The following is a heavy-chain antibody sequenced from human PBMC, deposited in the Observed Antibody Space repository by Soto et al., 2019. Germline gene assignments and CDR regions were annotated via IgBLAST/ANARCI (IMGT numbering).Heavy chain of an antibody. V-gene: IGHV3-30-3*01. D-gene: IGHD2-2*02. CDR1: GFTFSSYA. CDR3: ARDSRFVVVPAAILYYYYYGMDV. Sequence: PGGSLRLSCAASGFTFSSYAMHWVRQAPGKGLEWVAVISYDGSNKYYADSVKGRFTISRDNSKNTLYLQMNSLRAEDTAVYYCARDSRFVVVPAAILYYYYYGMDVWGQGTTVTVSS. J-gene: IGHJ6*02. CDR2: ISYDGSNK.